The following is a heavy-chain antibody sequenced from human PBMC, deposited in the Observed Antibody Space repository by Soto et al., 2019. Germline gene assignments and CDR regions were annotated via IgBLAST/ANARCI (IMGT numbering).Heavy chain of an antibody. J-gene: IGHJ4*02. Sequence: QVQLVESGGGVVQPGRSLRLSCAASGFTFSSYAMHWVRQAPGKGLEWVAFISYDGSKTYYADSVKGRFTISRDNSKNXXYLQMNSLRAEDTAVYYCAKGGYYDMLTGIGPFDYWGQGTLVTVSS. D-gene: IGHD3-9*01. CDR3: AKGGYYDMLTGIGPFDY. CDR2: ISYDGSKT. CDR1: GFTFSSYA. V-gene: IGHV3-30*18.